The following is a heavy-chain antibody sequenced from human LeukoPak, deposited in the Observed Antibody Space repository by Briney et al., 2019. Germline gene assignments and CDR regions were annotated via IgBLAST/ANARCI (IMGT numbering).Heavy chain of an antibody. J-gene: IGHJ6*02. Sequence: PSETLSLTCSVSGDSISSGDSYWGWIRQTPWKGLEWIGSIYYIGSPYYNPSLNSRRVTMSVDTSKNQFSLKVTSVTAADTAVYYCARHPITKRAMDVWGQGTTVTVSS. CDR3: ARHPITKRAMDV. D-gene: IGHD1-14*01. V-gene: IGHV4-39*01. CDR1: GDSISSGDSY. CDR2: IYYIGSP.